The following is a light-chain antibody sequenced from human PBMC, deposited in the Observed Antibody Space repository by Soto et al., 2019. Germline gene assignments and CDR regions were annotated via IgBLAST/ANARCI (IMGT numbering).Light chain of an antibody. V-gene: IGKV3-15*01. CDR2: GAS. CDR1: QSVCSN. CDR3: QQCSNWPLT. J-gene: IGKJ4*01. Sequence: EIVMTQSPATLSVSPGERATLSCRASQSVCSNLAWYQQKAGQAPRLLIYGASTRATGIPARFSGSGSGTEFTLTISSLQSEDFALYYCQQCSNWPLTFGGGTKVDI.